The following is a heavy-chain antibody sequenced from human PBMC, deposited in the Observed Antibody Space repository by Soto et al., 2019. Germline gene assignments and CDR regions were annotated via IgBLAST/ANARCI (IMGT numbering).Heavy chain of an antibody. CDR3: AKTAGYDSVWGSSGLDP. CDR2: ISYDGSDK. J-gene: IGHJ5*02. D-gene: IGHD3-16*01. Sequence: QVQLVESGGGVVQPGRSLKLSCAASGFTFSSYGMHWVRQAPGKGLEWVAVISYDGSDKYYADSVKGRFTIYRDDSKNTLYRQMNSLRAEDTAVYYCAKTAGYDSVWGSSGLDPWGQGTLVTVSS. CDR1: GFTFSSYG. V-gene: IGHV3-30*18.